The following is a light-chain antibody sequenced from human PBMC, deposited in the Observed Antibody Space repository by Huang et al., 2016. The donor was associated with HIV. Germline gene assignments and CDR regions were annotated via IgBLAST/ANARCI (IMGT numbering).Light chain of an antibody. CDR3: QQYNNWPQT. J-gene: IGKJ1*01. CDR2: GAS. V-gene: IGKV3-15*01. CDR1: QSVSSN. Sequence: EIVMTQSPATLSVSPGERATLSCRASQSVSSNLAWYQQKPGQAPRLLIYGASTRGTGIPARFIGSGSGTEFTLTISSLQSEDFAVYYCQQYNNWPQTFGQGTKVEIK.